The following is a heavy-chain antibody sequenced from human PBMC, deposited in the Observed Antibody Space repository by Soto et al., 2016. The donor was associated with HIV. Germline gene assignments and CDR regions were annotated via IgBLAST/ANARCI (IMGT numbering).Heavy chain of an antibody. Sequence: QVQLVQSGAEVKKPGSSVKVSCKASGGTFASYGISWVRQARGHGLEWMGGIIPILGSTNYAQKFQGRVTITADESTSTSYMDLSSLRSEDTAVYYCAREKVGGFQHWGQGTLVTVSS. CDR1: GGTFASYG. D-gene: IGHD1-26*01. J-gene: IGHJ1*01. CDR2: IIPILGST. CDR3: AREKVGGFQH. V-gene: IGHV1-69*01.